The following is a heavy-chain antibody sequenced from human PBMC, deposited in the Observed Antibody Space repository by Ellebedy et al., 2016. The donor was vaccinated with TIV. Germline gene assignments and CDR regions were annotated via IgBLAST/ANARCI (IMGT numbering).Heavy chain of an antibody. Sequence: MPSETLSLTCSVSGSSISSGYYWGWIRQPPGRGLEWIGSMSPSGSTYFSPSLKSRVTLSLETSKTPFSLTLTSLTAADTAVYYGARPYGSGGLGRSAFDIWGQGTMVTVSS. CDR2: MSPSGST. J-gene: IGHJ3*02. CDR1: GSSISSGYY. V-gene: IGHV4-38-2*01. D-gene: IGHD6-19*01. CDR3: ARPYGSGGLGRSAFDI.